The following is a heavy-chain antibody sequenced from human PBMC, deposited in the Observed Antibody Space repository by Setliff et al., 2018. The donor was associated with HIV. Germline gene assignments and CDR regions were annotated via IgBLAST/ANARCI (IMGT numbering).Heavy chain of an antibody. J-gene: IGHJ3*02. Sequence: SETLSLTCTVSGGSISSFYWSWIRQPPGKGLEWIGYIYTSGSTNYNPSLKSRVAISVDTSKNQFSLKLSSVTAADTAVYYCARGGPWAVGTPKRAFDIWGQGTMVTVSS. CDR2: IYTSGST. CDR1: GGSISSFY. D-gene: IGHD1-26*01. CDR3: ARGGPWAVGTPKRAFDI. V-gene: IGHV4-4*09.